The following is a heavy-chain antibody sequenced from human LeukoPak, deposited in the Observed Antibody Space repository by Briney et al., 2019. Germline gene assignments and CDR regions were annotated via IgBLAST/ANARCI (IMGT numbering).Heavy chain of an antibody. V-gene: IGHV4-4*07. D-gene: IGHD6-6*01. J-gene: IGHJ4*02. CDR2: IYSSGST. CDR3: AREGIEYSSSSPLDY. Sequence: SETLSLTCTVSGGSISSYYWSWIRQPAGKGLEWIGRIYSSGSTNYNPSLKSRVTMSVDTSKNQFSLKLNAVTAADTAVYYCAREGIEYSSSSPLDYWGQGTLVTVSS. CDR1: GGSISSYY.